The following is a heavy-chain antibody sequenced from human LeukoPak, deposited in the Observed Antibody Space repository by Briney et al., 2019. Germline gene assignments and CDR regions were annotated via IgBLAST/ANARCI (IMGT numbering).Heavy chain of an antibody. CDR3: AREPTYTSSWYTSCDY. CDR2: ITLSSSTV. J-gene: IGHJ4*02. CDR1: GFTFSSYA. D-gene: IGHD6-13*01. V-gene: IGHV3-48*01. Sequence: GGTLRLSCAASGFTFSSYAMSWVRQAPGKGLEWVSYITLSSSTVYYADSVKGRFTISRDNAKNSLYLQMNSLRAEDTAVYYCAREPTYTSSWYTSCDYWGQGTLVTVSS.